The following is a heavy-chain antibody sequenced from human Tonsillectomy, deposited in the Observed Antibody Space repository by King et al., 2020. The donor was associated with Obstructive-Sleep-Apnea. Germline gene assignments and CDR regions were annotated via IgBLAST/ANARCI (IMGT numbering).Heavy chain of an antibody. V-gene: IGHV3-48*01. CDR3: ARDPGGW. J-gene: IGHJ4*02. CDR1: GFIFSTSS. Sequence: QLVQSGGGLVQPGGSLRLSCAASGFIFSTSSMNWVRQAPGKGLEWISYIISISTTKYYADSVKGRFTISRDNAKNSLYLQMNSMRAEDTAVYYCARDPGGWWGQGTLVTVSS. CDR2: IISISTTK. D-gene: IGHD6-19*01.